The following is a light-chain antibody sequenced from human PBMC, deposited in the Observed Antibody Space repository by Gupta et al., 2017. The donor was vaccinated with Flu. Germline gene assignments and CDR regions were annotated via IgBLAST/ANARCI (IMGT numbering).Light chain of an antibody. CDR3: QQSDDALSLT. CDR2: AAS. V-gene: IGKV1-39*01. CDR1: QSVRSY. J-gene: IGKJ4*01. Sequence: FSLSASVGDRITITCRASQSVRSYLNWYQQKPGGAPKLLIYAASILHSGVPSRFSGSGSGTDFTLTITSLQPEDFATYYCQQSDDALSLTFGGGTKVDIK.